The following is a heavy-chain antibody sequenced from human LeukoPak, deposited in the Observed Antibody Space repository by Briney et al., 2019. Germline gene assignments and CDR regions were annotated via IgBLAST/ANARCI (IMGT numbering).Heavy chain of an antibody. Sequence: GSLRLSCAASGFTFSSYAMHWVRQAPGKGLEWVAVTSYDGSDKYYADSVKGRFTISRDNSKNTTYLQMNSLRAEDTAVYYYARVGTVTHYYYYYGMDVWGQGTTVTVSS. CDR1: GFTFSSYA. J-gene: IGHJ6*02. D-gene: IGHD4-17*01. V-gene: IGHV3-30*04. CDR3: ARVGTVTHYYYYYGMDV. CDR2: TSYDGSDK.